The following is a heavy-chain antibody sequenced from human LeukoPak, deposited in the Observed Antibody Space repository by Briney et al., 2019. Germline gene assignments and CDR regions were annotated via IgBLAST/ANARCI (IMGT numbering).Heavy chain of an antibody. CDR1: GFTFSSYA. J-gene: IGHJ4*02. CDR2: ISGSGGST. D-gene: IGHD2-8*01. Sequence: AGGSLRLSCAASGFTFSSYAMSWVRQAPGKGLEWVSAISGSGGSTYYADSVKGRFTISRDNSKNTVYLQMNSLRAEDTAVYYCAKDRPCINDVCHGDFDYWGQGTLVTVSS. CDR3: AKDRPCINDVCHGDFDY. V-gene: IGHV3-23*01.